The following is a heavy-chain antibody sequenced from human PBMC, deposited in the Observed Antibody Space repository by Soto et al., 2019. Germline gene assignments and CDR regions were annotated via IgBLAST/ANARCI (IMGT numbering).Heavy chain of an antibody. V-gene: IGHV3-64D*06. CDR2: ISNNGGST. CDR1: GFTFSSYA. CDR3: VKDRYIDY. J-gene: IGHJ4*02. Sequence: GESLRLSCSVLGFTFSSYAVHWVRQAPGKGLQYVSSISNNGGSTYYADSVKGRFTISRDNSKNTLYLQMSSLRVEDTAVYYCVKDRYIDYWGQGTLVTVPS.